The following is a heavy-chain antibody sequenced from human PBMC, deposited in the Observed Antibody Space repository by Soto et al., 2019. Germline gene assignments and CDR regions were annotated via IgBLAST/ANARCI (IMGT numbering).Heavy chain of an antibody. CDR2: IDPSDSYT. V-gene: IGHV5-10-1*01. CDR3: ARRKPYYDFWSGRPYYYYGMDV. D-gene: IGHD3-3*01. CDR1: GYSFTSYW. J-gene: IGHJ6*02. Sequence: PGESLKISCKGSGYSFTSYWISWVRQMPGKGLEWMGRIDPSDSYTNYSTSFQGHVTISADKSISTAYLQWSSLKASDTAMYYCARRKPYYDFWSGRPYYYYGMDVWGQGTTVTVSS.